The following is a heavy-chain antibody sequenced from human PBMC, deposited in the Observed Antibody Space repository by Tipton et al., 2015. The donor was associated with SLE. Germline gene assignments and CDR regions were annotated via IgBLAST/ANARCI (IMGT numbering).Heavy chain of an antibody. Sequence: TLSLTCTVSGGSISGSNYYWDWIRQPPGKGPEWIGRITNNGNTYYIPSLQSRVTMSVDTSKNHFSLKLSSVTAADTAVYYCAKAGIVNWGWYYFDYWGQGTLVTVSS. V-gene: IGHV4-39*02. J-gene: IGHJ4*02. CDR1: GGSISGSNYY. CDR2: ITNNGNT. CDR3: AKAGIVNWGWYYFDY. D-gene: IGHD7-27*01.